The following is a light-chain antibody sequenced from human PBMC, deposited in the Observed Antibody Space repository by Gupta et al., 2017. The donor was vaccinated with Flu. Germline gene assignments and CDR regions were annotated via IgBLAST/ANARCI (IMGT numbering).Light chain of an antibody. CDR3: FSYANTHPGVL. Sequence: QSALTQPASVAGSPGQSITISCTGTSSDVGTYDYVSWYQQHPGTAPELIIFEVSRRPSGISTRFSASQSGTTASLTITGLQSEDEAYYYCFSYANTHPGVLFGGGTKLTVL. CDR2: EVS. J-gene: IGLJ2*01. V-gene: IGLV2-14*01. CDR1: SSDVGTYDY.